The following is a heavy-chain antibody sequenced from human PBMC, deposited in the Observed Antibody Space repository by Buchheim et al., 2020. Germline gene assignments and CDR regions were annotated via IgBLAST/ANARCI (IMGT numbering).Heavy chain of an antibody. CDR1: GFTFSSYA. J-gene: IGHJ4*02. Sequence: EVQLLESGGGLVQPGGSLRLSCAASGFTFSSYAMSWVRQAPGKGLEWVSAISGSGGSTYYADSVKGRFTLSRDNSKNTRSPPMNSLRAEDTAVYYCALENRHSSGWSWPAPDYWGQGTL. V-gene: IGHV3-23*01. D-gene: IGHD6-19*01. CDR2: ISGSGGST. CDR3: ALENRHSSGWSWPAPDY.